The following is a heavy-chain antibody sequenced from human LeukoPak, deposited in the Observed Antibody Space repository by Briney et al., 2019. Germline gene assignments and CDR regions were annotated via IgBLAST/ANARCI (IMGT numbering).Heavy chain of an antibody. CDR1: GFTFSTYG. J-gene: IGHJ4*02. V-gene: IGHV3-48*02. D-gene: IGHD5-12*01. Sequence: GGSLRLSCAASGFTFSTYGMNCVRQAPGKGPEWVSYISSSSDAIYYPDSVRGRFTISRDNAKNSLYLQMNSLRDEDTAVYYCARAMRSGYDYWGQGTLVTVSS. CDR3: ARAMRSGYDY. CDR2: ISSSSDAI.